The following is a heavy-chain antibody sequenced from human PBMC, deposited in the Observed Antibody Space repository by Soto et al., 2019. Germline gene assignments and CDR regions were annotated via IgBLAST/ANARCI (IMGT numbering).Heavy chain of an antibody. J-gene: IGHJ6*02. CDR3: ARDQPSGYSSSWSNYYYYYGMDV. CDR1: GCTFSTYA. CDR2: HNAGNGNT. V-gene: IGHV1-3*01. D-gene: IGHD6-13*01. Sequence: PRDSVKASFQAAGCTFSTYAISWGRQAPGQRLERKRSHNAGNGNTKYSQRFQGRVIITWDTSASTAYMELSSLRSEDTAVYYCARDQPSGYSSSWSNYYYYYGMDVWGQGTTVTVSS.